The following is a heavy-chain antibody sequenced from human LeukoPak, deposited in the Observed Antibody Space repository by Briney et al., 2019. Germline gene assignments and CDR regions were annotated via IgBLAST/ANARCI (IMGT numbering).Heavy chain of an antibody. V-gene: IGHV1-69*05. J-gene: IGHJ5*02. Sequence: SVKVSCKASGGTFSSYAISWVRQAPGQGLEWMGGIIPIFGTANYAQKFQGRVAMTTDTSTSTAYMELRSLRSDDTAVYYCARAIIAAATMRFDPWSQGTLVTVSS. D-gene: IGHD6-13*01. CDR1: GGTFSSYA. CDR3: ARAIIAAATMRFDP. CDR2: IIPIFGTA.